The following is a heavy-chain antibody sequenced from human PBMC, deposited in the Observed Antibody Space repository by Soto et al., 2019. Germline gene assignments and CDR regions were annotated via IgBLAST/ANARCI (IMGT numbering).Heavy chain of an antibody. J-gene: IGHJ5*02. V-gene: IGHV3-72*01. CDR1: GFTFSDHY. D-gene: IGHD6-13*01. CDR2: TRNKANSYTT. Sequence: EVQLVESGGGLVQPGGSLRLSCAASGFTFSDHYMDWVRQAPGKGLEWVGRTRNKANSYTTEYAASVKGRFTISRDDSKNSLYLQMNSLKTEDTAVYYCARVGYSSSWLMGDWFDPWGQGTLVTVSS. CDR3: ARVGYSSSWLMGDWFDP.